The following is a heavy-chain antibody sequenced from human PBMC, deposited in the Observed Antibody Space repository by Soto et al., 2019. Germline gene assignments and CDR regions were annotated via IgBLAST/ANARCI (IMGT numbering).Heavy chain of an antibody. CDR1: GGSISSYY. J-gene: IGHJ4*02. CDR3: ARAFRGGYCSGGSCPVID. D-gene: IGHD2-15*01. V-gene: IGHV4-59*01. Sequence: PSETLSLTCTVSGGSISSYYWSWIRQPPGKGMEWIGYIYYSGSTNYNPFLKSQVTISVDTSKNQFSLKLSSVTAADTAVYYCARAFRGGYCSGGSCPVIDWGQGTLVTVSS. CDR2: IYYSGST.